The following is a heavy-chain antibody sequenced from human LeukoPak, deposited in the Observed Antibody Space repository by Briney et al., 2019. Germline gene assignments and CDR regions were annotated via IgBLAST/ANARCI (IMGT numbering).Heavy chain of an antibody. D-gene: IGHD6-13*01. CDR3: ASTYSSSWYWFDP. V-gene: IGHV1-2*02. J-gene: IGHJ5*02. CDR2: INPNSGGT. Sequence: GASVKVSCKASGYTFTGYYMHWVRQAPGQGLEWMGWINPNSGGTNNAQKFQGRVTMTRDTSISTAYMELSRLRSDDTAEYYCASTYSSSWYWFDPWGQGTLVTVSS. CDR1: GYTFTGYY.